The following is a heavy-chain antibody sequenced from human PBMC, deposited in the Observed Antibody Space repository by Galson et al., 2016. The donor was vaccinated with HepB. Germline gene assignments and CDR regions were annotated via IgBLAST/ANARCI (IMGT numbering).Heavy chain of an antibody. D-gene: IGHD3-22*01. V-gene: IGHV4-39*01. CDR3: ARRSITTMHV. J-gene: IGHJ6*02. CDR2: IYYSGST. CDR1: GRSISSSGFY. Sequence: ETLSLTCTVSGRSISSSGFYWGWIRQPPGKGLEWIGSIYYSGSTYYNPSLKSRVTISVDTSKNQFSLKLSSVTAADTAVYYCARRSITTMHVWGQGTTVTVSS.